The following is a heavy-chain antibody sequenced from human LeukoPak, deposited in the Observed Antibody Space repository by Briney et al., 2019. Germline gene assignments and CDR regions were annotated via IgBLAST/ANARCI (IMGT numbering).Heavy chain of an antibody. CDR2: IWYDGSNK. Sequence: GGSLRLSCAASGFTFSNYGMHWVRQAPDKGLEWVAVIWYDGSNKYYADSVKGRLTISRDNPKNTVYLQMNSLRAEDTAMYYCARDFYVGSKSYYIGYWGHGTLVTVSS. J-gene: IGHJ4*01. V-gene: IGHV3-33*01. D-gene: IGHD3-10*01. CDR1: GFTFSNYG. CDR3: ARDFYVGSKSYYIGY.